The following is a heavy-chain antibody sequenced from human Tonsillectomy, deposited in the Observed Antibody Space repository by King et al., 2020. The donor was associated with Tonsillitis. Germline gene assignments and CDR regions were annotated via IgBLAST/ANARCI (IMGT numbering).Heavy chain of an antibody. Sequence: VQLVESGGGLVKPGESLRLSCTLSGLTFSHAWMSWVRQAPGKGLEWVGRIKNKGSGGTTDYGAPVKGRFIISRDDSNNKVYLQMNGLKTEDTAVYYCAHIVSTVGDYFGSWGQGTLVTVSS. CDR3: AHIVSTVGDYFGS. CDR1: GLTFSHAW. V-gene: IGHV3-15*01. J-gene: IGHJ4*02. CDR2: IKNKGSGGTT. D-gene: IGHD5/OR15-5a*01.